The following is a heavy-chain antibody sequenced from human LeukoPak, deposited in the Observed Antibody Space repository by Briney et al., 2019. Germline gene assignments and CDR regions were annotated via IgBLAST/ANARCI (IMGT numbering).Heavy chain of an antibody. D-gene: IGHD2-21*01. J-gene: IGHJ3*02. CDR3: ARQPYFDAFDI. CDR1: GYTFTGYY. V-gene: IGHV1-2*02. CDR2: VKANSGGT. Sequence: ASVKVSCKASGYTFTGYYMHWVRQAPGQRLEWMGWVKANSGGTNYAQKFQGRVTMTRDTSISTAYMELSRLRSDDTAVYYCARQPYFDAFDIWGQGTMVTVSS.